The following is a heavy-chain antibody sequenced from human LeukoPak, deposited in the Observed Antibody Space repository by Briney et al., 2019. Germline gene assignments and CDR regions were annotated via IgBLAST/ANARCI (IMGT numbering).Heavy chain of an antibody. V-gene: IGHV3-23*01. D-gene: IGHD3-10*01. CDR2: ISGSGAST. Sequence: QSGGSLRLSCAASGFTFSSYAMSWVRQAPGKGLEWVSAISGSGASTYYADSVKGRFTISRDNSKNTLYLQMNSLRAEDTAVYYCAKVSVRGVILSNFDYWGQGTLVIVSS. J-gene: IGHJ4*02. CDR1: GFTFSSYA. CDR3: AKVSVRGVILSNFDY.